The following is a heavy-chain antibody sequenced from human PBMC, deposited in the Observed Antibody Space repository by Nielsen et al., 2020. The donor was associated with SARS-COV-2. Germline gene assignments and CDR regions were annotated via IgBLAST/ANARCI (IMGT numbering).Heavy chain of an antibody. CDR3: AGDQEVRDVVSYYYYGLDV. CDR2: IIPIFGAP. Sequence: SVKVSCKASGYTFTGYYMHWVRKAPGQGLEWMGGIIPIFGAPNYALNFQGRVTITADETTTTVYMELTSLRSEDTAVYYCAGDQEVRDVVSYYYYGLDVWGQGTTVTVSS. CDR1: GYTFTGYY. V-gene: IGHV1-69*13. D-gene: IGHD3-10*01. J-gene: IGHJ6*02.